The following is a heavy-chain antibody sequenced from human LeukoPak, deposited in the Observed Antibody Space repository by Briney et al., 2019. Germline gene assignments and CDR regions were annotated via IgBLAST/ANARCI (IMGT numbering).Heavy chain of an antibody. V-gene: IGHV3-21*01. J-gene: IGHJ6*03. Sequence: GGSLRLSCAASGFTFSSNTMNRVRQAPGKGLEWVSSISSSSEYIYYTDSVKGRFTVSRDNAKNSLYLQVNSLRAEDTAVYYCAKDNNYFYYMDVWGKGTTVTVS. CDR2: ISSSSEYI. CDR3: AKDNNYFYYMDV. CDR1: GFTFSSNT.